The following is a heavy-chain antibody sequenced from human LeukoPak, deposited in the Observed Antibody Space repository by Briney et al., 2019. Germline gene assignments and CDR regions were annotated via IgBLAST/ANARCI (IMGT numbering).Heavy chain of an antibody. V-gene: IGHV3-21*01. CDR1: GFTFSSYS. D-gene: IGHD2-2*02. J-gene: IGHJ4*02. CDR2: ISSSSSYI. CDR3: ARGRIGGYCSSTSCYTGYYFDY. Sequence: GGSPRLSCAASGFTFSSYSMNWVRQAPGKGLEWVSSISSSSSYIYYADSVKGRFTISRDNAKNSLYLQMNSLRAEDTAVYYCARGRIGGYCSSTSCYTGYYFDYWGQGTLVTVSS.